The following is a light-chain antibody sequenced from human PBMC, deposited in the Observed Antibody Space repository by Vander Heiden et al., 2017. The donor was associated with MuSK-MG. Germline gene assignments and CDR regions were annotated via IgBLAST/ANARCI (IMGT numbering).Light chain of an antibody. CDR3: QKYNSAPPVT. V-gene: IGKV1-27*01. J-gene: IGKJ4*01. CDR1: QGISKY. Sequence: DIQITQSPSSLSASVGDRVTITCRASQGISKYLDWYQQKPGKVPKLLIYAASTLQSGVPSRFSGSGSGTDFTLTISSLQPEDVATYYCQKYNSAPPVTFGGGTKVEIK. CDR2: AAS.